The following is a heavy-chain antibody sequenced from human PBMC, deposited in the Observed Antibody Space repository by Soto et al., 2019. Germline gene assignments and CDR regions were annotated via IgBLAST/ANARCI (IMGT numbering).Heavy chain of an antibody. CDR3: ARDIASPGGDYFDS. V-gene: IGHV3-21*06. CDR2: ISTGGAYM. D-gene: IGHD2-21*01. Sequence: EVQLVESGGGPVKAGGSLRLFCTASGFTFRNYTMNWVRQAPGKGLEWVSSISTGGAYMFYADSVKGRFTISRDNAQNSLFLQIDSPRAEDTAVYYCARDIASPGGDYFDSWGQGTLVTVSS. CDR1: GFTFRNYT. J-gene: IGHJ4*02.